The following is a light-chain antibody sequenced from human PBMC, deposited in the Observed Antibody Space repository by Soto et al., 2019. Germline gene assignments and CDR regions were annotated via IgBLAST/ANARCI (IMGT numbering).Light chain of an antibody. CDR1: QSVSSN. CDR3: QQYNYWPYT. V-gene: IGKV3-15*01. Sequence: EIVMTQSPATLSVSPGERAALSSRASQSVSSNFAWYQHKPGQAPRLLIYGASTRATGIPARFSGSGSGTEFTLTISSLQSEDFAVYYCQQYNYWPYTFGQGTKLEI. CDR2: GAS. J-gene: IGKJ2*01.